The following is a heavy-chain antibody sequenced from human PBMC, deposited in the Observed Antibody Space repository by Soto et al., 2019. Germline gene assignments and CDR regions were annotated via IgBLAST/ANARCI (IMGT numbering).Heavy chain of an antibody. CDR1: GYSFTSYW. Sequence: GESLKISCKGSGYSFTSYWISWVRQMPGKGLEWMGRIDPSDSYTNYSPSFQGQVTISADKSISTAYLQWSSLKASDTAMYYCARDRIAVADKDAFDIWGQGTMVTVSS. J-gene: IGHJ3*02. V-gene: IGHV5-10-1*04. D-gene: IGHD6-19*01. CDR2: IDPSDSYT. CDR3: ARDRIAVADKDAFDI.